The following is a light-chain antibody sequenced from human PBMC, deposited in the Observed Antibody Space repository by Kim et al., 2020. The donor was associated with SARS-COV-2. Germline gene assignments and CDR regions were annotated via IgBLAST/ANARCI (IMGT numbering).Light chain of an antibody. V-gene: IGKV1-39*01. CDR2: AAS. J-gene: IGKJ1*01. Sequence: DIQMTQSPSSLSASLGDRVTITCRASQSIRDFLNWYQPKPGRAPNLLIFAASSLQNGVPSRFSGSGSGTDFTLTITGLQPEDFATYYCQQSYSTPTWTFGQGTKVDIK. CDR1: QSIRDF. CDR3: QQSYSTPTWT.